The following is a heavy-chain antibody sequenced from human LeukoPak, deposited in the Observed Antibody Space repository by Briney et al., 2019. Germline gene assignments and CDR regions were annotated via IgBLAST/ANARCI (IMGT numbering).Heavy chain of an antibody. CDR3: AREYSSSSGRSFDY. CDR1: GFTFSTYS. D-gene: IGHD6-6*01. CDR2: ISSSSSNM. J-gene: IGHJ4*02. V-gene: IGHV3-48*01. Sequence: PGGSLRLSCAASGFTFSTYSMYWVRQAPGKGLEWVSYISSSSSNMYYADSVKGRFTISRDNAKNSLYLQMNSLRAEDTAVHYCAREYSSSSGRSFDYWGQGTLVTVSS.